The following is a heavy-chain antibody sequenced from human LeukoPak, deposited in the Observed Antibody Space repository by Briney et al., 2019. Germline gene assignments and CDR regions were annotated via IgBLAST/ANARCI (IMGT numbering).Heavy chain of an antibody. CDR1: GFTFNNFA. CDR2: ISSSGSTI. CDR3: ARDQGITMVRGVKNYYYYYMDV. Sequence: PGGSLRLSCAASGFTFNNFAMSWVRQAPGKGLEWVSYISSSGSTIYYADSVKGRFTISRDNAKNSLYLQMNSLRAEDTAVYYCARDQGITMVRGVKNYYYYYMDVWGKGTTVTVSS. J-gene: IGHJ6*03. D-gene: IGHD3-10*01. V-gene: IGHV3-11*04.